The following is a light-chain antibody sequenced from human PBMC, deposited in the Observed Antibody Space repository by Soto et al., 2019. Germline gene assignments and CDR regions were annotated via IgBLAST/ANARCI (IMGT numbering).Light chain of an antibody. CDR1: QGFSTW. CDR2: DAS. J-gene: IGKJ1*01. CDR3: QQYNSYSKT. Sequence: DIQMTQSPSSVSASVGDRVTTTCRASQGFSTWLAWYQQKPGKAPKLLIYDASSLESGVPSRFSGSGSGTEFTLTISSLQPDDFATYYCQQYNSYSKTFAQGTKVDIK. V-gene: IGKV1-5*01.